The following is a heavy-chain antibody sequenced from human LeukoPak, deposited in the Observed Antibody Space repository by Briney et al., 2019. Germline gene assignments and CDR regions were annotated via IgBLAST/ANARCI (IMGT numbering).Heavy chain of an antibody. CDR2: INPNTGGT. J-gene: IGHJ4*02. D-gene: IGHD3-10*01. CDR1: GYTFTGYY. Sequence: GASVKVSCKASGYTFTGYYMHWVRQAPGQGLEWMGWINPNTGGTNYAQNFQGRVTLTRDTSISTAYMELSRLRYDDTAVYYCARDTPNSNVWFGEVYLWGQGTLVTVSS. V-gene: IGHV1-2*02. CDR3: ARDTPNSNVWFGEVYL.